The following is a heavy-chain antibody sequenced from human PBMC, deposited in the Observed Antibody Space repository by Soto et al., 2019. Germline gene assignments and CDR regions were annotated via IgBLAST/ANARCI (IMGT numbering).Heavy chain of an antibody. J-gene: IGHJ4*02. CDR1: GYAFTGYY. Sequence: ASVKVSCKASGYAFTGYYMHWVRQAPGKGLEWMGWINPNSGGTNYAQKFQGRVTMTRDPSISTAYMELSRLRSDDTAVYYCAGWYDSSGYCLETYFAYWGQGTVVTVSS. V-gene: IGHV1-2*02. CDR3: AGWYDSSGYCLETYFAY. D-gene: IGHD3-22*01. CDR2: INPNSGGT.